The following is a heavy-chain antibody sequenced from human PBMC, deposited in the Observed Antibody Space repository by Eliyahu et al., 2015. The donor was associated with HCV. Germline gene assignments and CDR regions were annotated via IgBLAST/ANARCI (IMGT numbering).Heavy chain of an antibody. CDR1: GFXFXDXG. CDR3: AKPPASTWYASLDH. D-gene: IGHD6-13*01. J-gene: IGHJ4*02. Sequence: QVQLVESGGGVVQPGRSLXLXCAASGFXFXDXGIPWVRQAPGKGLEWVAVISKDGSDKYYADSVKGRFTISRDNSKSTLYLQMNSLRDEDTAVYYCAKPPASTWYASLDHWGQGTLVTVSS. CDR2: ISKDGSDK. V-gene: IGHV3-30*18.